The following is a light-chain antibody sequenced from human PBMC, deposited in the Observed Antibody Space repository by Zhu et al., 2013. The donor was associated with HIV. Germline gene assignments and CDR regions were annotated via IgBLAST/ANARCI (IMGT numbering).Light chain of an antibody. CDR1: QSLVDSDGNTY. V-gene: IGKV2-30*01. CDR2: KVS. J-gene: IGKJ4*01. Sequence: DIVMTQTPLSAPVTLGQPASISCRSSQSLVDSDGNTYLNWFHQRPGQSPRRLIYKVSHRDSGVPDRFSGSGSGTEFTLSISRLEPEDFAVYYCQQYGSSPLTFGGGPRWRS. CDR3: QQYGSSPLT.